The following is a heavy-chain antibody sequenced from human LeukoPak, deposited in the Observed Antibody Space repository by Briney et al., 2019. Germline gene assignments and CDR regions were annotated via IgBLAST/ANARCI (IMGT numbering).Heavy chain of an antibody. V-gene: IGHV1-8*01. D-gene: IGHD6-6*01. CDR3: ARGFPRIAARPRSPLSRFDY. CDR2: MNPNSGNT. Sequence: ASVKVSCKASGYTFTSYDINWVRQATGQGLEWMGWMNPNSGNTGYAQKFQGRVTMTRNTSISTAYMELSSLRSEDTAVYYCARGFPRIAARPRSPLSRFDYWGQGTPVAVSS. CDR1: GYTFTSYD. J-gene: IGHJ4*02.